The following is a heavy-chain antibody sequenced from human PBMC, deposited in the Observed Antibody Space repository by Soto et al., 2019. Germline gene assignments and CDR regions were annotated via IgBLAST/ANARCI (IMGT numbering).Heavy chain of an antibody. CDR3: ARDMDIVVVPAAFWFDP. Sequence: SVKVSCKASGGTFSSYTISWVRQAPGQGLEWMGRIIPILGIANYAQKFQGRVTITADKSTSTAYMELSSLRSDDTAVYYCARDMDIVVVPAAFWFDPWGQGTLVTRLL. D-gene: IGHD2-2*03. J-gene: IGHJ5*02. CDR1: GGTFSSYT. CDR2: IIPILGIA. V-gene: IGHV1-69*04.